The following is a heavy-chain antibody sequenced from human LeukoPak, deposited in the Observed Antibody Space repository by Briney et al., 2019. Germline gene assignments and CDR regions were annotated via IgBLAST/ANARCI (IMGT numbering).Heavy chain of an antibody. D-gene: IGHD5-24*01. J-gene: IGHJ3*02. V-gene: IGHV3-74*01. CDR3: PTAANYSFDI. CDR2: INGDGSTT. Sequence: RGSPRDSRTGSGFSSSDSLIHGVCQAPGEGLVWVSRINGDGSTTNYADSVKGRFTISRDNAQDTLYLQMNTLRAEDTAVYYCPTAANYSFDIWGLGTLVTVSS. CDR1: GFSSSDSL.